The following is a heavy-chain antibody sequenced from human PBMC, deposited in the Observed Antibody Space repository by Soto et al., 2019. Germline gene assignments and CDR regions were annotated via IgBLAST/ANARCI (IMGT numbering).Heavy chain of an antibody. CDR1: GYTFSGFY. V-gene: IGHV1-2*02. CDR3: ASAAVTGTAGLDF. Sequence: GASVKVSCKASGYTFSGFYMHWGRQAPGKGLEWMGWINPNSGGTKSAEKFQGRVTMTRDTSISTAYMELSRLTSDDTAVYYCASAAVTGTAGLDFWGQGTQVTVSS. CDR2: INPNSGGT. J-gene: IGHJ4*02. D-gene: IGHD6-19*01.